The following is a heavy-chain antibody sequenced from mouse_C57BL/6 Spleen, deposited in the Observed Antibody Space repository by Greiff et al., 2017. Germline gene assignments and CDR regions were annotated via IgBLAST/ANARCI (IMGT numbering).Heavy chain of an antibody. V-gene: IGHV1-18*01. CDR2: INPNNGGT. CDR3: ARKGVYYGYDGAWFAY. CDR1: GYTFTDYN. Sequence: VQLKESGPELVKPGASVKIPCKASGYTFTDYNMDWVKQSHGKSLEWIGDINPNNGGTIYNQKFKGKATLTVVKSSSTAYMELRSLTSEDTAVYYCARKGVYYGYDGAWFAYWGQGTLVTVSA. D-gene: IGHD2-2*01. J-gene: IGHJ3*01.